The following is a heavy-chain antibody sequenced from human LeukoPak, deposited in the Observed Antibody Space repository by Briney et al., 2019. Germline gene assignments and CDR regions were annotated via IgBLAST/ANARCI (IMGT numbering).Heavy chain of an antibody. CDR2: IKSDGSSI. V-gene: IGHV3-74*01. Sequence: RGSLRLSCAPSGFILSSDWMHWVRQAPGKGLGWVSRIKSDGSSISYGDSVKGRFTISRDNAKNTLYLQMNSLRAEDTAVYYCARRGATTGPFDVWGQGTMVTVSS. J-gene: IGHJ3*01. D-gene: IGHD1-26*01. CDR3: ARRGATTGPFDV. CDR1: GFILSSDW.